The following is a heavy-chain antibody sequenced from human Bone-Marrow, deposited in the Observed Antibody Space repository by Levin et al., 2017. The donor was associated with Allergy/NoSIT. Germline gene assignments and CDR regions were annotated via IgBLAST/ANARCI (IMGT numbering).Heavy chain of an antibody. CDR1: GGSIANYY. J-gene: IGHJ5*02. V-gene: IGHV4-59*01. CDR2: IYYTGST. CDR3: ARAGNNWDRIWFDP. Sequence: SQTLSLTCTVSGGSIANYYWAWIRQSPGKGLEYIGYIYYTGSTNYNPSLTSRVTISLDTSKNQFSLKLTSLTAADTAVYFCARAGNNWDRIWFDPWGQGTLVTVSS. D-gene: IGHD1-1*01.